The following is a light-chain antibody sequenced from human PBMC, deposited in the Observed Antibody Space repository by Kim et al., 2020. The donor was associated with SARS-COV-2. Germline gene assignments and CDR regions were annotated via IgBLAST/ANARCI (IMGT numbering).Light chain of an antibody. CDR1: SSAVVGYNY. CDR2: DVT. V-gene: IGLV2-14*03. J-gene: IGLJ3*02. Sequence: GQSITISCAGASSAVVGYNYVSWYQQHPGKAPKLMVYDVTKRPSGVSDRFSGSKSGNTASLTISGLQAEDEADYYCSSYTRSNTWVFGGGTQLTVL. CDR3: SSYTRSNTWV.